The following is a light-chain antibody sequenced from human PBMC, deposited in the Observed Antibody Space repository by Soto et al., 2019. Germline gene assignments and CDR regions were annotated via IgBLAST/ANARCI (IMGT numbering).Light chain of an antibody. J-gene: IGLJ2*01. CDR1: SSDVGGYNY. CDR2: EVS. V-gene: IGLV2-14*01. CDR3: SSYTSSSALV. Sequence: QSVLTQPASVSGSPGQSITISCTGSSSDVGGYNYVSWYQNHPGTAPKLMIYEVSNRPSGVSNRFSDSKSGNTASLTISGLQAEDEADYYCSSYTSSSALVFGGGTKLTVL.